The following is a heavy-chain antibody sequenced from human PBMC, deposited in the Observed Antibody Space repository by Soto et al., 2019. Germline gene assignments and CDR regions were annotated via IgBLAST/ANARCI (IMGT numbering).Heavy chain of an antibody. V-gene: IGHV3-30*18. CDR2: ISEDGNNI. J-gene: IGHJ4*02. Sequence: VQLVESGGGVVQPGRSLRLSCAASGFTFSDYAMHWVRQAPGKGLEWVAVISEDGNNIYYAGSVRGRFTISRDNSKNTLYLQMNSLRAEDTAVYYCAKVREDLVLLVALDYWGQGTLVTVSS. CDR1: GFTFSDYA. D-gene: IGHD2-8*01. CDR3: AKVREDLVLLVALDY.